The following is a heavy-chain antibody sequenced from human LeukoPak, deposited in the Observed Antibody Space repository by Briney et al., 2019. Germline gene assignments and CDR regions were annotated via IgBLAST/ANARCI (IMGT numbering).Heavy chain of an antibody. Sequence: SETLSLTCTVSGGSFSSSDYYCSWIRQPPGKGLEWIGYIHYSGSTFYNPSLKSRVTISVDTSKNQFSLKLNSVTAADTAVYYCAKGELLYDYWGQGTLVTVSS. D-gene: IGHD2-21*02. CDR3: AKGELLYDY. V-gene: IGHV4-30-4*01. CDR2: IHYSGST. J-gene: IGHJ4*02. CDR1: GGSFSSSDYY.